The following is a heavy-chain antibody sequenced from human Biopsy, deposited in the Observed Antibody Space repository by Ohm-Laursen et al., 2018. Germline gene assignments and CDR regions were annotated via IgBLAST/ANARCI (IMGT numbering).Heavy chain of an antibody. CDR2: LFTSGTT. V-gene: IGHV4-4*07. D-gene: IGHD3-10*01. J-gene: IGHJ4*02. Sequence: SDTLSLTCNVSGGDINNYYWSWIRQPAGKGLEWIGRLFTSGTTNYSPSLNNRVTMSVDTSKNQFSLRLTSVTAADTAVYYCVRGGSGSFPFDYWGPGTLVTVSS. CDR1: GGDINNYY. CDR3: VRGGSGSFPFDY.